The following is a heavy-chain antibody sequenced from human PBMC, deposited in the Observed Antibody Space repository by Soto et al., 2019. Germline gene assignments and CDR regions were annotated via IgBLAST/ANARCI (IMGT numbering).Heavy chain of an antibody. CDR3: ARGRPEDWLLSQLDY. CDR1: GGSISSGTYY. J-gene: IGHJ4*02. D-gene: IGHD3-9*01. CDR2: ISYRGSD. V-gene: IGHV4-31*03. Sequence: PSETLSLTCTVSGGSISSGTYYWSWIRQHPGKGLEWIGYISYRGSDYYNPSLKSRVTISIDTSKNQFSLKLSSVTAADTAVYYCARGRPEDWLLSQLDYWGQGTLVTAPQ.